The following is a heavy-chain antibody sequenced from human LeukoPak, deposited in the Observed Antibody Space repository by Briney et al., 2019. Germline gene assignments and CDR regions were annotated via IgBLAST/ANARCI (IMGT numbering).Heavy chain of an antibody. J-gene: IGHJ4*02. D-gene: IGHD3-16*01. V-gene: IGHV4-39*07. Sequence: PSETLSLTCTVSGGSISSSSYYWGWIRQPPGKGLEWIGSIYYSGSTYYNPSLRSRVTISVDTSKNQFSLKLSSVTAADTAVYYCARAVGGGDFDYWGQGTLVTVSS. CDR2: IYYSGST. CDR1: GGSISSSSYY. CDR3: ARAVGGGDFDY.